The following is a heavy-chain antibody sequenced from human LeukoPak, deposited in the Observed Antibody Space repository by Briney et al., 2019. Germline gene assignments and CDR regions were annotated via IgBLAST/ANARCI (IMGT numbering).Heavy chain of an antibody. CDR1: GFTFSSSW. J-gene: IGHJ4*02. CDR3: ATASRGGDSIY. CDR2: VKTDGSEK. Sequence: GGSLRLSCAASGFTFSSSWMSWVRQAPGKGLEWLANVKTDGSEKFYVDSVKGRFTISRGNAKNSLYLQMNSLRAEDTALYYCATASRGGDSIYWGQGTLVTVSS. D-gene: IGHD2-21*02. V-gene: IGHV3-7*05.